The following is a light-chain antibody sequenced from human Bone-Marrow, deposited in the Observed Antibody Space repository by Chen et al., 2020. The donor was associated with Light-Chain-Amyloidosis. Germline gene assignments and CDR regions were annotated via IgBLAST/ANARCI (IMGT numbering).Light chain of an antibody. V-gene: IGLV1-44*01. CDR3: AAWDDNLIAYV. CDR1: SSNNGSNT. J-gene: IGLJ1*01. Sequence: VLTQPPYPSGPPGQSVTIPISGSSSNNGSNTLNWYQQLPGTAPKLLIHTNNQRPSGVPDRFSGSKSGTSASLAISGLQSDDEADYYCAAWDDNLIAYVFGTGTKVTVL. CDR2: TNN.